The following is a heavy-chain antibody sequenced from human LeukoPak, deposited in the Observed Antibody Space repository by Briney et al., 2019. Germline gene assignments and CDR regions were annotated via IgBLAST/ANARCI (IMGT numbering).Heavy chain of an antibody. CDR1: GGSISSYY. Sequence: PSETLSLTCTVSGGSISSYYWSWIRQPPGKGLEWIGYIYYSGSTNYNPSLKSRVTISVDTSKNQFSLKLSSVTAADTAVYYCAKAPMRWLQSKYFDYWGQGTLVTVSS. J-gene: IGHJ4*02. CDR3: AKAPMRWLQSKYFDY. V-gene: IGHV4-59*01. CDR2: IYYSGST. D-gene: IGHD5-24*01.